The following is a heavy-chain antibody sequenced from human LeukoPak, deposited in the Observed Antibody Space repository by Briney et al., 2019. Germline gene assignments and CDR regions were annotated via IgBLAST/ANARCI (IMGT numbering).Heavy chain of an antibody. CDR2: ISYDGSNK. V-gene: IGHV3-30*04. CDR3: AREPPDYYDSSGYPSSFDY. J-gene: IGHJ4*02. D-gene: IGHD3-22*01. Sequence: GRSLRLSCAASGFTFSSYAMHWVRQAPGKGLEWVAVISYDGSNKYYADSVKGRFTISRDNSKNTLYLQMNSLRAEDTAVYYCAREPPDYYDSSGYPSSFDYWGQGTLVTVSS. CDR1: GFTFSSYA.